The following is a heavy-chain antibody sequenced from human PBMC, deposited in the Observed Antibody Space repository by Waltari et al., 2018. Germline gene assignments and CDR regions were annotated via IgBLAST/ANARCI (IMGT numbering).Heavy chain of an antibody. CDR3: TRDRWYSSSWYRDY. Sequence: EVQLVESGGGLVQPGGSVRLPCTASGFTSGDYAMTGFRQAPGGGLEWVGFIKSKTYGGTAEYAASVKGRFTFSRDDSKSIAYLQLNSLKTEDTAVYYCTRDRWYSSSWYRDYWGQGTLVTVSS. CDR2: IKSKTYGGTA. CDR1: GFTSGDYA. J-gene: IGHJ4*02. D-gene: IGHD6-13*01. V-gene: IGHV3-49*03.